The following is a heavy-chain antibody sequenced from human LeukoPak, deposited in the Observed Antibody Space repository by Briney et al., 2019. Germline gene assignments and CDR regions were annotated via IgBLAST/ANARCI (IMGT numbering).Heavy chain of an antibody. J-gene: IGHJ3*02. D-gene: IGHD1-20*01. V-gene: IGHV3-48*01. CDR2: ISSSSSTI. CDR1: GFTFSSYS. CDR3: ARAITGTQASQMGAFDI. Sequence: GGSLRLSCAASGFTFSSYSMNWVRQAPGKGLEWVSYISSSSSTIYYADSVKGRFTISRDNAKNSLYLQMNSLRAEDTAVYYCARAITGTQASQMGAFDIWGQGTMVTVSS.